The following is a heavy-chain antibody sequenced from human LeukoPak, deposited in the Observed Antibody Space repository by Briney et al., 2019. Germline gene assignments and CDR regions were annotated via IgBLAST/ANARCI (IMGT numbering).Heavy chain of an antibody. CDR1: GGSISSGGYY. D-gene: IGHD4-23*01. V-gene: IGHV4-31*03. J-gene: IGHJ4*02. CDR3: AISIGSNWRVFDY. Sequence: PSQTLSLTCTVSGGSISSGGYYWSWIRQHPGKGLEWIGYIYYSGSTSYNPSLKSRVTISLDTSKNQFSLKLTSVTAADTAVYYCAISIGSNWRVFDYWGQGTLVTVSS. CDR2: IYYSGST.